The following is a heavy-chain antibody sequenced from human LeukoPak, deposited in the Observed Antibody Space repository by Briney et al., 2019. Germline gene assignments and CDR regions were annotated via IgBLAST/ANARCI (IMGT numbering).Heavy chain of an antibody. CDR2: ISWNSGSI. CDR3: AKDISYSSQAGRFDY. D-gene: IGHD3-16*01. CDR1: GNYW. J-gene: IGHJ4*02. V-gene: IGHV3-9*01. Sequence: GGSLRLSCAASGNYWMHWVRQAPGKGLEWVSGISWNSGSIGYADSVKGRFTISRDNAKNSLYLQMNSLRAEDTALYYCAKDISYSSQAGRFDYWGQGTLVTVSS.